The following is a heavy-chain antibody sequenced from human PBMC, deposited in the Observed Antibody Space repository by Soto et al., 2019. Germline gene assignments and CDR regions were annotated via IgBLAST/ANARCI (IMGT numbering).Heavy chain of an antibody. D-gene: IGHD3-22*01. CDR2: ISYDGSNK. CDR1: GFTFSSYG. CDR3: AINLHCCDSIGDYYYYGMDV. V-gene: IGHV3-30*03. J-gene: IGHJ6*02. Sequence: QVQLVESGGGVVQPGRSLRLSCAASGFTFSSYGMHWVRQAPGKGLEWVAVISYDGSNKYYADSVKGRFTISRDNSKNTXYXXMNSLRAEDTAVYYCAINLHCCDSIGDYYYYGMDVWGQGTTVTVS.